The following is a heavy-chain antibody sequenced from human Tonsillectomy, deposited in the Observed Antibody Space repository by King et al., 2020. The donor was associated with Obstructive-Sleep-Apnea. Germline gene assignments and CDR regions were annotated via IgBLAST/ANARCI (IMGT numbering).Heavy chain of an antibody. Sequence: QLVQSGAEVKKPGASVKVSCKTYGYSFIKYGITWLRQAPGQGLEWVGWISPYNGYTENARRLKDRPLMTTNTSATTAYLEVRSLTADDTAVYFCARSGSGWYADWGQGTLVTVSS. CDR2: ISPYNGYT. CDR3: ARSGSGWYAD. J-gene: IGHJ4*02. CDR1: GYSFIKYG. D-gene: IGHD6-19*01. V-gene: IGHV1-18*01.